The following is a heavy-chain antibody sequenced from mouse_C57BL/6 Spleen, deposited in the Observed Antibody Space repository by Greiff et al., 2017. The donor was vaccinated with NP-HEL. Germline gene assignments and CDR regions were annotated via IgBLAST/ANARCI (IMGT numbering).Heavy chain of an antibody. CDR2: IYPGDGDT. CDR1: GYAFSSSW. D-gene: IGHD2-3*01. Sequence: VKLQESGPELVKPGASVKISCKASGYAFSSSWMNWVKQRPGKGLEWIGRIYPGDGDTNYNGKFKGKATLTADKSSSTAYMQLSSLTSEDSAVYFCARSDDGYYDYYAMDYWGQGTSVTVSS. CDR3: ARSDDGYYDYYAMDY. J-gene: IGHJ4*01. V-gene: IGHV1-82*01.